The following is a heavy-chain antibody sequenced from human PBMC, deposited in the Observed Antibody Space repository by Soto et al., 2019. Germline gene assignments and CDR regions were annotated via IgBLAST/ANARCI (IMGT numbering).Heavy chain of an antibody. D-gene: IGHD3-3*01. CDR2: INAGNGNT. V-gene: IGHV1-3*01. CDR1: GYTFTSYA. CDR3: ARERKFDFWRKGLDV. J-gene: IGHJ6*02. Sequence: ASVKVSCKASGYTFTSYAMHWVRQAPGQRLEWMGWINAGNGNTKYSQKFQGRVTITRDTSASTAYMELSSLQSEDTAVYYCARERKFDFWRKGLDVWGQGTTVTVSS.